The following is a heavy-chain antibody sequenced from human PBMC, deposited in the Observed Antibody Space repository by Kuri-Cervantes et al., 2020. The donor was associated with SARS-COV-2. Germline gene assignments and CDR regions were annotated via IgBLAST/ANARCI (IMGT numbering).Heavy chain of an antibody. D-gene: IGHD2-15*01. V-gene: IGHV4-61*01. CDR2: MYFNGRT. J-gene: IGHJ3*02. CDR3: AKGARGDMDAFDI. CDR1: GYSISSGYF. Sequence: SETLSLTCTVSGYSISSGYFWSWIRQAPGKGLEWIGCMYFNGRTNYNPSLKRRVSMSVDTSKSQFSLNLASMSAADTAVYYCAKGARGDMDAFDIWGLGTMVTVSS.